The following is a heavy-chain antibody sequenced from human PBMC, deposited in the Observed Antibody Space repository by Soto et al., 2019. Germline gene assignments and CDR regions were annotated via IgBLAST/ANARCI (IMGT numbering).Heavy chain of an antibody. Sequence: SETLSLSCTVSGDTSTSYYWGWIRQAPGKGLEWIGHIHNSGTSTHNPSLNGRVTISIDMSKKQFSLKLTSLTSADTAVYYCARDFYDSVGYTWFDSWSQGTLVTVSS. V-gene: IGHV4-59*01. D-gene: IGHD3-22*01. CDR3: ARDFYDSVGYTWFDS. J-gene: IGHJ5*01. CDR1: GDTSTSYY. CDR2: IHNSGTS.